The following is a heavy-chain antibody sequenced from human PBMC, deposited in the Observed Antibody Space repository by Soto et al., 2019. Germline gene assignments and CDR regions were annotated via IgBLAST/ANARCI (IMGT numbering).Heavy chain of an antibody. V-gene: IGHV2-26*04. CDR1: GFSLSNAGLG. J-gene: IGHJ5*02. D-gene: IGHD6-13*01. Sequence: QVTVKESGPVLVKHTETLTLTCTVSGFSLSNAGLGVSWIRQPPGKALEWLAHIFSNDEKSYSTSLKSKLTISKDTSKRQVVLTMTNMDPVDTATYYCASTYSTSWYWFDPCGQGTLVTVSS. CDR2: IFSNDEK. CDR3: ASTYSTSWYWFDP.